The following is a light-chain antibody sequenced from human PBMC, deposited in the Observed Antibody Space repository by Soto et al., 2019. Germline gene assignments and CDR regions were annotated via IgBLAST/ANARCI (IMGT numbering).Light chain of an antibody. V-gene: IGKV1-5*01. J-gene: IGKJ1*01. CDR3: QQYNSYSRT. Sequence: DIQMTQSPSTLSASVGDRVTITCRASQSISSWLAWYQQKPGKAPKVLIYDASSLESGVPSRFSGSRSGTEFTLTISRLKPDDFATYYCQQYNSYSRTFRQGTKVDIK. CDR2: DAS. CDR1: QSISSW.